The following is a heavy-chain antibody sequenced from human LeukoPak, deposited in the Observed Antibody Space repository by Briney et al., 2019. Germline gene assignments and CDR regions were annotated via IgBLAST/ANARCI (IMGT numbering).Heavy chain of an antibody. CDR1: GGSFSGYY. D-gene: IGHD3-10*01. Sequence: SETLSLTCAVYGGSFSGYYWSWIRQPPGKGLEWIGEINHSGSTNYNPSLKSRVTISVDTSKNQFSLKLSSVTAADTAVHYCARGAMGARLTMVRGAPRFDPWGQGTLVTVSS. J-gene: IGHJ5*02. V-gene: IGHV4-34*01. CDR3: ARGAMGARLTMVRGAPRFDP. CDR2: INHSGST.